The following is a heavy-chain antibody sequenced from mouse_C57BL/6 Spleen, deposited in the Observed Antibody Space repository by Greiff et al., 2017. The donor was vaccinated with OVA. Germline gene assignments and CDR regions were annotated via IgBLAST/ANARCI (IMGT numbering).Heavy chain of an antibody. CDR1: GYTFTSYW. D-gene: IGHD2-3*01. V-gene: IGHV1-50*01. CDR3: ARSGYYVYFDV. CDR2: IDPSDSYT. Sequence: VQLQQPGAELVKPGASVKLSCKASGYTFTSYWMQWVKQRPGQGLEWIGEIDPSDSYTNYNQKFKGKATLTVDTSSSTAYMQLSSLTSEDSAVYYCARSGYYVYFDVWGTGTTVTVSS. J-gene: IGHJ1*03.